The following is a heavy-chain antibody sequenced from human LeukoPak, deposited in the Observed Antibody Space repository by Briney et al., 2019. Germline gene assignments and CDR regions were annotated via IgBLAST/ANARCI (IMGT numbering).Heavy chain of an antibody. Sequence: GRSLRLCCAASGFTFSSYAMHWVRQAPGKGLEWVAFISYDGSNKYYADSVKGRFSISRDNSKNTLYLQMNSLRAEDTAMYYCARESDYYFDYWGQGTLVTVSS. CDR3: ARESDYYFDY. J-gene: IGHJ4*02. CDR2: ISYDGSNK. D-gene: IGHD2-21*01. V-gene: IGHV3-30*03. CDR1: GFTFSSYA.